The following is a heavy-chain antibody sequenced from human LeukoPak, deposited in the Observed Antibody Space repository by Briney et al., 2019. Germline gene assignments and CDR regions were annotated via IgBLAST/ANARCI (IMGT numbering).Heavy chain of an antibody. J-gene: IGHJ4*02. D-gene: IGHD6-13*01. Sequence: ASVKVSCKASGYTFTSYDINCVRQATGQGLEWMGWMNPNSGNTGYAQKFQGRVTMTRNTSISTAYMELSSLRSEDTAVYYCARGGKSSSHSDYWGQGTLVTVSS. V-gene: IGHV1-8*01. CDR2: MNPNSGNT. CDR3: ARGGKSSSHSDY. CDR1: GYTFTSYD.